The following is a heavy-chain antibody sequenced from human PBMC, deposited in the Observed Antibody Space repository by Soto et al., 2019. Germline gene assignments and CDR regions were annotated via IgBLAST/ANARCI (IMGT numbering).Heavy chain of an antibody. Sequence: SETLSLTCTVSCGSISSDYWSWIRQPPGKGLEWIGYIYYSGSTNYNPSLKSRVTISVDTSKNQFSLKLSSVTAADTAVYYCARHPPLHYFVYWGQGTLVTVSS. CDR2: IYYSGST. CDR3: ARHPPLHYFVY. CDR1: CGSISSDY. J-gene: IGHJ4*02. V-gene: IGHV4-59*08.